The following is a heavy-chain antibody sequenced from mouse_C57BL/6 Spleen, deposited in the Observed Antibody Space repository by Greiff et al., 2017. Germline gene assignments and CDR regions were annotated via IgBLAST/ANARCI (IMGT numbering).Heavy chain of an antibody. D-gene: IGHD3-2*02. J-gene: IGHJ3*01. V-gene: IGHV1-81*01. Sequence: VQLQQSGAELARPGASVKLSCKASGYTFTSYGISWVKQRTGQGLEWIGEIYPRSGNTYYNEKFKGKATLTADKSSSTAYMELRSLTSEDSAVYFCAREDSSGHWFAYWGQGTLVTVSA. CDR3: AREDSSGHWFAY. CDR1: GYTFTSYG. CDR2: IYPRSGNT.